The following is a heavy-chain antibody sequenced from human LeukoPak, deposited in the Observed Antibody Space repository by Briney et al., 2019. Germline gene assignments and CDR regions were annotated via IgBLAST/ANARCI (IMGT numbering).Heavy chain of an antibody. CDR3: ARGYCRDDICQVFPY. CDR2: MSYSGRT. Sequence: SETLSLTCTVSGGSVSSYYWSWIRQTPEKGPEWLGYMSYSGRTDYGPSLKSRVTMSVDTSKNQFSLKMSYVTAADTGVYYCARGYCRDDICQVFPYWGQGTLVTVSS. D-gene: IGHD2-21*02. V-gene: IGHV4-59*02. J-gene: IGHJ4*02. CDR1: GGSVSSYY.